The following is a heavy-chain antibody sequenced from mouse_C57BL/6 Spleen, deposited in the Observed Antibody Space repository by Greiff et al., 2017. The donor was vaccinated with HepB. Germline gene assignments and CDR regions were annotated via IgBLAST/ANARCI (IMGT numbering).Heavy chain of an antibody. CDR3: ARSMVADYAMDY. CDR1: GYAFSSYW. D-gene: IGHD1-1*02. CDR2: IYPGDGDT. V-gene: IGHV1-80*01. J-gene: IGHJ4*01. Sequence: VQLQQSGAELVKPGASVKISCKASGYAFSSYWMNWVKQRPGKGLEWIGQIYPGDGDTNYNGKFKGKATLTADKSSSTAYMQLSSLTSEDSAVYFCARSMVADYAMDYWGQGTSVTVSS.